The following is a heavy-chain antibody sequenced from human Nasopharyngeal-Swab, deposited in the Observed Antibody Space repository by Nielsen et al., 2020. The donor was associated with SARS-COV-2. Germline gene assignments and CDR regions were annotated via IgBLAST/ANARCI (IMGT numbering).Heavy chain of an antibody. CDR2: INAGNGNT. D-gene: IGHD3-3*01. Sequence: ASVKVSCKASGYTFTSYAMHWVRQAPGQRLEWMGWINAGNGNTKYSQKFQGRVTITRVTSASTAYMELSSLRSEDTAVYYCARDHYDFWSGYYYYGMDVWGQGTTVTVSS. CDR3: ARDHYDFWSGYYYYGMDV. J-gene: IGHJ6*02. V-gene: IGHV1-3*01. CDR1: GYTFTSYA.